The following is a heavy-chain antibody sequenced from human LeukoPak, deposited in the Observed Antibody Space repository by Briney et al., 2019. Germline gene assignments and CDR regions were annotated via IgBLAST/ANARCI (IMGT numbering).Heavy chain of an antibody. CDR3: ARSWSDSISSGWYRVFDY. J-gene: IGHJ4*02. V-gene: IGHV4-34*01. D-gene: IGHD6-19*01. Sequence: PSETLSLTCAAYGGSFSGYYWSWIRQPPGKGLEWIGEINHSGSTNYNPSLKSRVTISVDTSKNQFSLKLSSVTAADTAVYYCARSWSDSISSGWYRVFDYWGQGTLVTVSS. CDR1: GGSFSGYY. CDR2: INHSGST.